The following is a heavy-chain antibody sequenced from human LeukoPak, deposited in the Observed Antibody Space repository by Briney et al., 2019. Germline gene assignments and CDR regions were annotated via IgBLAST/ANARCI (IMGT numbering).Heavy chain of an antibody. V-gene: IGHV4-38-2*02. CDR3: ARDPSFLLMVDITGRAPRHDAFDI. D-gene: IGHD2-8*01. J-gene: IGHJ3*02. CDR1: GYSISSGYY. CDR2: IYHSGRT. Sequence: NPSETLSLTCTVSGYSISSGYYWGWIRQPPGKGLEWIGSIYHSGRTFYNPSLKSRVTISVDTSKNQFSLKLTSVTAADTAVYYCARDPSFLLMVDITGRAPRHDAFDIWGQGTMVTVSS.